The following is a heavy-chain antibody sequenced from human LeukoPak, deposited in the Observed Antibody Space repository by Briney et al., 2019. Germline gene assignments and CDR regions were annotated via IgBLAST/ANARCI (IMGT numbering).Heavy chain of an antibody. Sequence: GASVKVSCKASGYTFTSYDINWVRQATGQGLEWMGWMNPNSGNTGYAQKFQGRVTMTRNTSISTAYMELSSLRSEDTAVYYCARGLKYYYGSGSQTALLFYWGQGTLVTVSS. V-gene: IGHV1-8*01. CDR2: MNPNSGNT. D-gene: IGHD3-10*01. CDR3: ARGLKYYYGSGSQTALLFY. CDR1: GYTFTSYD. J-gene: IGHJ4*02.